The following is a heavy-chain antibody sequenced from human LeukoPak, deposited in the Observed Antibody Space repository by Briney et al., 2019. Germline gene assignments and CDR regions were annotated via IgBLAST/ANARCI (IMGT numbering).Heavy chain of an antibody. D-gene: IGHD2/OR15-2a*01. CDR2: IYTSGST. CDR3: ARESNYYFNWFDP. Sequence: SQTLSLTCTVSGGSIRSGSYYWSWIRQPAGKGMEWIVRIYTSGSTNYNPSLKSRVTISVDTSKNQFSLKLSSVTAADTAVYYCARESNYYFNWFDPWGQGTLVTVSS. J-gene: IGHJ5*02. CDR1: GGSIRSGSYY. V-gene: IGHV4-61*02.